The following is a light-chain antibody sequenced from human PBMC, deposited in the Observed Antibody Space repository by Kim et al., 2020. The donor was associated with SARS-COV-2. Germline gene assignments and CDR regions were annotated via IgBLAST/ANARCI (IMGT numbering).Light chain of an antibody. CDR1: SSNIGSNT. J-gene: IGLJ1*01. CDR3: AAWDDSLNDYV. CDR2: SNN. V-gene: IGLV1-44*01. Sequence: ELTQPPSASGTPGQRVTISCSGSSSNIGSNTVNWYQQLPGTAPKLLIYSNNQRPSGVPDRFSGSKSGTSASLAISGLQSEDETDYYCAAWDDSLNDYVFGTGTRVTV.